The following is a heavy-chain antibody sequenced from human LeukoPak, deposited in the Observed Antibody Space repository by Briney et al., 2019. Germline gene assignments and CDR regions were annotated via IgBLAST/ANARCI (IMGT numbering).Heavy chain of an antibody. CDR2: IGTAGDT. D-gene: IGHD3-22*01. CDR1: GFTFSSYD. J-gene: IGHJ6*02. Sequence: GGSLRLSCAASGFTFSSYDMHWVRQATGKGLEWVSAIGTAGDTYYPGSVKGRFTISRENAKNSLYLQMNSLRAGDTAVYYCAEKHYYDGSGTYTYYYGMGVWGQGTTVTVSS. CDR3: AEKHYYDGSGTYTYYYGMGV. V-gene: IGHV3-13*01.